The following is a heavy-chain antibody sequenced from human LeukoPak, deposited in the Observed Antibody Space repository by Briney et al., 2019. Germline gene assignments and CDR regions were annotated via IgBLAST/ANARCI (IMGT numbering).Heavy chain of an antibody. Sequence: ASVKVSCKASGYTFTTYGISWVRQAPGQGLEWMGRISAYNGNTNYAQQFQGRVTMTTDTSMSTAYMELRSLRSDDTAVYYCARDLIAVRPGWFDPWGQGSLVTVSS. CDR3: ARDLIAVRPGWFDP. CDR2: ISAYNGNT. D-gene: IGHD6-6*01. J-gene: IGHJ5*02. V-gene: IGHV1-18*01. CDR1: GYTFTTYG.